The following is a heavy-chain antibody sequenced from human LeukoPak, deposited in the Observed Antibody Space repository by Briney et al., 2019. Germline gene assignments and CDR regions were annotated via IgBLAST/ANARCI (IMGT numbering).Heavy chain of an antibody. CDR3: AKDCPYYYGSGSCYGMDV. D-gene: IGHD3-10*01. CDR1: GFTFSTYA. V-gene: IGHV3-23*01. J-gene: IGHJ6*02. Sequence: GGCLRLSCAASGFTFSTYAMSWVRQAPGKGLEWVSAISNSGGSTYYADSVKGRFPISRDNSKNTLYLQMNSLRAEDTAVYYCAKDCPYYYGSGSCYGMDVWGQGTTVTVSS. CDR2: ISNSGGST.